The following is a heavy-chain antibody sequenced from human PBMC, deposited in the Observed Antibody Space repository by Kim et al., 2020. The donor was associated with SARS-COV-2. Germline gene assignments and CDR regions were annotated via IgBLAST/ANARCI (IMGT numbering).Heavy chain of an antibody. D-gene: IGHD6-13*01. J-gene: IGHJ6*03. CDR1: GGSISSSSYY. Sequence: SETLSLTCTVSGGSISSSSYYWGWIRQPPGKGLEWIGTIYYSGSTYYNPSLKSRVTISVDTSKNQFSLKLSSVTAADTAVYYCARIAAAGTGGYYYYYYMDVWGKGTTVTVSS. V-gene: IGHV4-39*01. CDR2: IYYSGST. CDR3: ARIAAAGTGGYYYYYYMDV.